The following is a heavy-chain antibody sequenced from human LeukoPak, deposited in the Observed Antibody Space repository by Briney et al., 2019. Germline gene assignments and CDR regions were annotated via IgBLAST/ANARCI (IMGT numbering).Heavy chain of an antibody. CDR1: GFTFSSYG. V-gene: IGHV3-30*18. D-gene: IGHD3-10*01. Sequence: LSGGSLRLSCAASGFTFSSYGMHWVRQAPGKGLEWLAVISYDGSNKYYADSVKGRFTISRDNSKNTLYLQMNSLRAEDTAVYYCAKDQAWFGELLRAYFDYWGQGTLVTVSS. J-gene: IGHJ4*02. CDR2: ISYDGSNK. CDR3: AKDQAWFGELLRAYFDY.